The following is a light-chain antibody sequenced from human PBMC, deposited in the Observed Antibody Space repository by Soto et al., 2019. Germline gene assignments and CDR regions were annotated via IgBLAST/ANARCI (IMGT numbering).Light chain of an antibody. CDR3: AAWDDSLSGVV. J-gene: IGLJ2*01. Sequence: QSVLTQPPSASGTPGQRVTISCSGSSSNIGSNSVYWYQQLPGTAPKLLIYRNNQRPSGVPDRFSGSKSGTSASLAISGHHYEDKADYYCAAWDDSLSGVVFGGGTKLTVL. CDR1: SSNIGSNS. V-gene: IGLV1-47*01. CDR2: RNN.